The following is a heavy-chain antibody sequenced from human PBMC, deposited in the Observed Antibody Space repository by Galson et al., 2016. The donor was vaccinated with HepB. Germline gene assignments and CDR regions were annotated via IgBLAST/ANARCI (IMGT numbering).Heavy chain of an antibody. J-gene: IGHJ6*02. CDR2: IYYSGST. Sequence: SETLSLTCSVSGDSISGHYWSWIRQPPGKGLEWIGYIYYSGSTSYNPSLRSRVTISVDTSKKQFSLKLNSVTAADTAVYYCARRQYNFYGLDVWGQGTAVTVSS. CDR1: GDSISGHY. V-gene: IGHV4-59*11. CDR3: ARRQYNFYGLDV.